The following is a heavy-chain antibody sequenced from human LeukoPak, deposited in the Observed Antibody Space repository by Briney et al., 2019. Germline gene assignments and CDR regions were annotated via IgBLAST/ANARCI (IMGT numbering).Heavy chain of an antibody. J-gene: IGHJ6*03. V-gene: IGHV4-34*01. CDR1: GGSFSGYY. Sequence: ASETLSLTCAVYGGSFSGYYWSWIRQPPGKGLEWIGEINHSGSTNYNPSLKSRVTISVDTSKNQFSLKLSSVTAADTAVYYCARMGSGSYYPTGYYYYMDVWGKGTTVTVSS. CDR2: INHSGST. CDR3: ARMGSGSYYPTGYYYYMDV. D-gene: IGHD3-10*01.